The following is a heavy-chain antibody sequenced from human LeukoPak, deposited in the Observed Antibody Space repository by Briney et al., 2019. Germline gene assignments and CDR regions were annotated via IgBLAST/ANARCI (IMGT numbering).Heavy chain of an antibody. Sequence: GGSLRLSCAASGFTFSSYGMHWVRQAPGKGLEWVAFIRYDGSNKYYADSVKGRFTISRDNSKNTLYLQMNSLRAEDTAVYYCTGMATVVTLGAFDIWGQGTMVTVSS. D-gene: IGHD4-23*01. CDR3: TGMATVVTLGAFDI. CDR2: IRYDGSNK. CDR1: GFTFSSYG. J-gene: IGHJ3*02. V-gene: IGHV3-30*02.